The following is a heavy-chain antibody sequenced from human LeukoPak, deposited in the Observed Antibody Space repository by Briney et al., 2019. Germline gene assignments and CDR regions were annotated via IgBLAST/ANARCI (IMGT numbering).Heavy chain of an antibody. Sequence: PSETLSLTCTVSGGSISSYYWSWIRQPPGKGLEWIGYIYYSGSTNYNPSLKSRVTISVDTSKNQFSLKLSSVTAADTAVYYCARAEVTTNWFDPWGQGTLVTVSS. V-gene: IGHV4-59*08. J-gene: IGHJ5*02. CDR2: IYYSGST. CDR1: GGSISSYY. D-gene: IGHD4-17*01. CDR3: ARAEVTTNWFDP.